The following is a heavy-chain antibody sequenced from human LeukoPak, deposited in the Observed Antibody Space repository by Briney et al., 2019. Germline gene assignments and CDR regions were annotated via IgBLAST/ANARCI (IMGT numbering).Heavy chain of an antibody. CDR3: ARGQVDYSSSSVYPDY. D-gene: IGHD6-6*01. CDR2: INHSGST. J-gene: IGHJ4*02. CDR1: GGSFSGYY. Sequence: SETLSLTCAVYGGSFSGYYWSWIRQPPGKGLEWIGEINHSGSTNYNPSLKSRVTISVDTSKNQFSLKLSSVTAADTAVYYCARGQVDYSSSSVYPDYWGQGTLVTVSS. V-gene: IGHV4-34*01.